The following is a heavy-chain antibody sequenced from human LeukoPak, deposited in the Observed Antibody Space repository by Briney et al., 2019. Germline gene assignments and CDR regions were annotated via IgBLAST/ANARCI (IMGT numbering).Heavy chain of an antibody. J-gene: IGHJ4*02. CDR2: IKQDGNQK. Sequence: GGSLRLSCAASGLMFNSYWTSWVRQAPGKGLEWVANIKQDGNQKLYEDSVKGRFTISRDNAKNSLYLQMNSLRVEDTAVYYCVPLYGDFASWGQGTLVTVSS. D-gene: IGHD4-17*01. CDR3: VPLYGDFAS. V-gene: IGHV3-7*01. CDR1: GLMFNSYW.